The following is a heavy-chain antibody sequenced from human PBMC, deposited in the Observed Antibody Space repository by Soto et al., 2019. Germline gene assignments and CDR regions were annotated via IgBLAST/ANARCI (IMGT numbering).Heavy chain of an antibody. CDR2: IRSKANSYAT. D-gene: IGHD5-12*01. V-gene: IGHV3-73*01. Sequence: GGSLRLSCAASGFTFSGSAMHWVRQASGKGLEWVGRIRSKANSYATAYAASVKGRFTISRDDSKNTAYLQMNSLKTEDTAVYYCTSSGGPGPGYSGYALWGQGTLVTVSS. J-gene: IGHJ4*02. CDR1: GFTFSGSA. CDR3: TSSGGPGPGYSGYAL.